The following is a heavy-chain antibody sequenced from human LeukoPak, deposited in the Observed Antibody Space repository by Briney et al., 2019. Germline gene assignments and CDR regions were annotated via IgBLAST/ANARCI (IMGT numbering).Heavy chain of an antibody. CDR1: GGSISTYY. CDR2: IYHSGST. J-gene: IGHJ1*01. Sequence: SETLSLTCTVSGGSISTYYWNWIRQPPGKGLEWTGYIYHSGSTNYNPSLQSRVTISVDPSKNQFSLNLNSVTAADTAVYYCARGGAARLHFQNWGQGTLVTVSS. CDR3: ARGGAARLHFQN. D-gene: IGHD6-6*01. V-gene: IGHV4-59*01.